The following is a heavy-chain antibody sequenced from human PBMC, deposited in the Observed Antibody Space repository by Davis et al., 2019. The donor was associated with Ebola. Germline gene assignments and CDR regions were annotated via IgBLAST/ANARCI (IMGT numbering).Heavy chain of an antibody. D-gene: IGHD3-10*01. CDR1: GFILTNYA. CDR2: VHGGNGNT. V-gene: IGHV1-3*01. Sequence: ASVKVSCKASGFILTNYAIHWVRQAPGQRLEWMGWVHGGNGNTKYSQRFQGRVTITTDTSASTVYLDLTSLRSDDTAVFYCARSPNYDGSGSYEGWGQGTLVTVSS. J-gene: IGHJ4*02. CDR3: ARSPNYDGSGSYEG.